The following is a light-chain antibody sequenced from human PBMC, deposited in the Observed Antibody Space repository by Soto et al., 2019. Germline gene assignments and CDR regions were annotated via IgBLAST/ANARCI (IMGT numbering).Light chain of an antibody. CDR3: GTYDSSLRDGV. Sequence: HSLLTQHPWVSWAPGQKVTISCSGSSSKIENYYVSWYQHLPGTAPKLLIYDNNKRPSGIPDRFSGSKSGTSATLDITGLQTGDEADYYCGTYDSSLRDGVFGTGTKVTVL. CDR1: SSKIENYY. V-gene: IGLV1-51*01. J-gene: IGLJ1*01. CDR2: DNN.